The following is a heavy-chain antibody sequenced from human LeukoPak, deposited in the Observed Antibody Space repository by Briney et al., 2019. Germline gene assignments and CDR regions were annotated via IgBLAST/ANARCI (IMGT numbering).Heavy chain of an antibody. D-gene: IGHD3-3*01. CDR3: ARASDDYDFWSGPFDY. J-gene: IGHJ4*02. CDR1: GYTFTNYG. CDR2: ISAYSGNT. Sequence: APVKVSCKASGYTFTNYGISWVRQAPGQGLEWMGWISAYSGNTNYAQNLQGRVTMTTDTSTSTAYMELRSLRSDDTAVYYCARASDDYDFWSGPFDYWGRGTLVTVSS. V-gene: IGHV1-18*01.